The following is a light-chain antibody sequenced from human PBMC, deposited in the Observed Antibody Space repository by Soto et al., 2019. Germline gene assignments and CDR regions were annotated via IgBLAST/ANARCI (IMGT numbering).Light chain of an antibody. CDR2: GVT. J-gene: IGLJ1*01. V-gene: IGLV2-14*01. Sequence: QSVLTQPASVSGSPGQSITISCTGTSSDVGAYNYVSWYQQHPGEAPKLLIYGVTNRPSGVSYRFSGSKSDYTASLTISGLQAEDEADYYCSSYSTSFFYVFGTGTKVTVL. CDR1: SSDVGAYNY. CDR3: SSYSTSFFYV.